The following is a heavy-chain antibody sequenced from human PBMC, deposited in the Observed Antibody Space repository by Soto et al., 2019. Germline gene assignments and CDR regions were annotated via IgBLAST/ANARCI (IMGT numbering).Heavy chain of an antibody. CDR1: GFTFGNYA. Sequence: EVQLLQSGGGLVQPGGSLRLSCAASGFTFGNYAMTWLRQAPGKGLEWVSSLTSNGGLTYYADSVKGRCTISRDNYKSTLYLEVNSMRAEDTALYYCAKHLAHTTPPFDFWGQGKLITVSS. CDR3: AKHLAHTTPPFDF. CDR2: LTSNGGLT. V-gene: IGHV3-23*01. J-gene: IGHJ4*02. D-gene: IGHD1-26*01.